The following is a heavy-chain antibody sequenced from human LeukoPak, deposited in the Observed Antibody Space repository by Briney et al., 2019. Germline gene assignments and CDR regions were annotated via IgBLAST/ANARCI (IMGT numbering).Heavy chain of an antibody. Sequence: SETLSLTCTVPGGSISSYYWSWIRQPPGKGLEWIGYIHYSGSTNYNPSLKSRVTISVDTSKNQFSLKLSSVTAADTAVYYCARAKIVGATMANIDAFDIWGQGTMVTVSS. J-gene: IGHJ3*02. D-gene: IGHD1-26*01. CDR2: IHYSGST. CDR1: GGSISSYY. V-gene: IGHV4-59*01. CDR3: ARAKIVGATMANIDAFDI.